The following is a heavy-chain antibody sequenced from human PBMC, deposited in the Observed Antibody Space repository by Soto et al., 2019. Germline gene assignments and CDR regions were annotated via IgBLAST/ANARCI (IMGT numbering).Heavy chain of an antibody. CDR3: ARGRNGMDV. J-gene: IGHJ6*02. Sequence: QVQLVQSGAEVKKPGASVKVSCKASGDTFTNYDINWVRQATGQGLEWMGRMNTNSGNTGYAQKCQGRVTMTRNTSITTAYMELSSLRSEDTAVDYCARGRNGMDVWGQGTTVTVSS. CDR2: MNTNSGNT. CDR1: GDTFTNYD. V-gene: IGHV1-8*01.